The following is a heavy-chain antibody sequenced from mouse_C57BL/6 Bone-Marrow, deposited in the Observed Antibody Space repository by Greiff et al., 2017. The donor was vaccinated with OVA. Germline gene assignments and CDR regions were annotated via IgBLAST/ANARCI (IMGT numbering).Heavy chain of an antibody. CDR1: GFSLTSYA. Sequence: VPLKESGPGLVAPSQSLSITCTVSGFSLTSYAISWVRQPPGKGLEWLGVIWPGGGTNYNSALNSRLSNSKDNTKRKVFLKMNSRQTDDTARDYCARKRTGGYFDYWGKGTTLTVSS. CDR3: ARKRTGGYFDY. CDR2: IWPGGGT. V-gene: IGHV2-9-1*01. J-gene: IGHJ2*01. D-gene: IGHD4-1*01.